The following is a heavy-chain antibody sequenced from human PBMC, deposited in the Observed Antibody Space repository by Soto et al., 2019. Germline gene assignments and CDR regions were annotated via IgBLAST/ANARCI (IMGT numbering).Heavy chain of an antibody. Sequence: GGSLRLSCAASGFTVSSNYMSWVRQAPGKGLEWVSVIYSGGSTYYADSVKSRFTISRDNSKNTLYLQMNSLRAEATAVYYCARDVSCWYRRYGMDVWGQGTTVTVSS. J-gene: IGHJ6*02. CDR2: IYSGGST. CDR3: ARDVSCWYRRYGMDV. CDR1: GFTVSSNY. V-gene: IGHV3-53*01. D-gene: IGHD6-19*01.